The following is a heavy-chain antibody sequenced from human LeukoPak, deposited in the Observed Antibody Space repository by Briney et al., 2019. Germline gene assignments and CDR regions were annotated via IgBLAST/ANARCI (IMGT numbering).Heavy chain of an antibody. CDR1: GFSFSTYW. CDR3: ARGYDSSASRFDP. D-gene: IGHD3-22*01. Sequence: GGSLRLSCAASGFSFSTYWMNRVRQAPGKGLVWVSRIYSDGSITSYADSVKGRFTISRDNAKNTLYLQMNSLRAEDTAVYFCARGYDSSASRFDPWGQGTLVTVSS. CDR2: IYSDGSIT. V-gene: IGHV3-74*01. J-gene: IGHJ5*02.